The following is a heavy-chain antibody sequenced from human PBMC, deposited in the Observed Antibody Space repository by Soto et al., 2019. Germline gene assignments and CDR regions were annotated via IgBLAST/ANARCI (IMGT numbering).Heavy chain of an antibody. CDR1: GGSISSYY. V-gene: IGHV4-59*01. CDR2: IYYSGST. Sequence: SETLSLTCTVSGGSISSYYWSWIRQPPGKGLEWIGYIYYSGSTNYNPSLKSRVTISVDTSKNQFSLKLSSVTAADTAVYYCARVSGGDYYLGMDVWGQGTTVTVSS. J-gene: IGHJ6*02. D-gene: IGHD4-17*01. CDR3: ARVSGGDYYLGMDV.